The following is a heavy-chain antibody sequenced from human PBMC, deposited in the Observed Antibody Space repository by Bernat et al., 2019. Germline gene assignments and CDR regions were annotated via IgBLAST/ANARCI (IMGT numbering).Heavy chain of an antibody. CDR3: ARDGTAWCPDF. V-gene: IGHV3-30*19. CDR2: ASNDGTNK. D-gene: IGHD2-21*02. CDR1: GFTFRSFG. Sequence: QVQLVASGGGVVRPGTSLRLSCVGSGFTFRSFGIHWVRQAPGKGLEWVTLASNDGTNKPYADSVRGRFTPSRNNSKNTVYLHMNSLRVDDTAIYYCARDGTAWCPDFWGLGTLVTVAP. J-gene: IGHJ4*02.